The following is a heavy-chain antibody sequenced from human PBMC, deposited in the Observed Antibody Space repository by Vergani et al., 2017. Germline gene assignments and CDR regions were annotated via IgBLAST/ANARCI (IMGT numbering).Heavy chain of an antibody. Sequence: QVQLVQSGAEVKKPGASVKVSCKASGYTFTSYDINWVRPATGQGLEWMGWMNPNSGNTGYAQKFQGRVTMTRNTSISTAYMELSSLRSEDTAVYYCARGGLAAAGTSGWFDPWGQGTLVTVSS. V-gene: IGHV1-8*01. J-gene: IGHJ5*02. CDR1: GYTFTSYD. D-gene: IGHD6-13*01. CDR2: MNPNSGNT. CDR3: ARGGLAAAGTSGWFDP.